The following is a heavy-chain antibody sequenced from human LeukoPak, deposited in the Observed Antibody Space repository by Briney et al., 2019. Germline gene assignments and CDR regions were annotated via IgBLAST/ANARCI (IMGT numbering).Heavy chain of an antibody. J-gene: IGHJ4*02. CDR1: GFTFSNAW. D-gene: IGHD2-21*02. Sequence: GGSLRLSCAASGFTFSNAWMSWVRQAPGKGLEWVRRIKSKTDGWTTDYAAPVKGRFTISRDDSKNTLYLQMNSLKTEDTAVYYCTTDREVTPDFDYWGQGTLVTVSS. CDR2: IKSKTDGWTT. CDR3: TTDREVTPDFDY. V-gene: IGHV3-15*01.